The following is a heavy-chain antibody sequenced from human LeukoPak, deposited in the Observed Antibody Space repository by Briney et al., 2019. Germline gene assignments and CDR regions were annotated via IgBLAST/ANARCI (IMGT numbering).Heavy chain of an antibody. CDR3: VRDMGYYDKV. D-gene: IGHD3-22*01. J-gene: IGHJ4*02. Sequence: PGGSLRLSCAASGFIFSTSWMHWVRQAPGKGLVWVSRINSDGNTRNYADSVKGRFTISRDNAKNTLYLQMNSLRAEDTAVYYCVRDMGYYDKVWGQGTLVTVSS. CDR2: INSDGNTR. V-gene: IGHV3-74*01. CDR1: GFIFSTSW.